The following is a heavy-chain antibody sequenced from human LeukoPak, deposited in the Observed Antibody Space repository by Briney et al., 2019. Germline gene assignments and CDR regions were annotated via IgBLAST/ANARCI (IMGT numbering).Heavy chain of an antibody. CDR3: AELGITMIGGV. D-gene: IGHD3-10*02. J-gene: IGHJ6*04. CDR1: GFTFSTYA. Sequence: GGSLRLSCAASGFTFSTYAMSWVRQAPGKGLEWVSGISSSVGSTYNADSVKGRFTISRDNSKNTLYPQMNSLRAEDTAVYYCAELGITMIGGVWGKGTTVTISS. CDR2: ISSSVGST. V-gene: IGHV3-23*01.